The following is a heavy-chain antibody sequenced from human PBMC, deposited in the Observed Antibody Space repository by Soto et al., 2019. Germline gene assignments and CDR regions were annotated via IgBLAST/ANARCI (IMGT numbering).Heavy chain of an antibody. Sequence: TLSLTCTVSGGSISSGGYYWSWIRQHPGKGLEWIGYIYYSGSTYYNPSLKSRVTISVDTSKNQFSLKLSSVTAADTAVYYCARGSSGYPSPDYFDYWGQGTLVTVSS. V-gene: IGHV4-31*03. J-gene: IGHJ4*02. CDR1: GGSISSGGYY. CDR2: IYYSGST. CDR3: ARGSSGYPSPDYFDY. D-gene: IGHD3-22*01.